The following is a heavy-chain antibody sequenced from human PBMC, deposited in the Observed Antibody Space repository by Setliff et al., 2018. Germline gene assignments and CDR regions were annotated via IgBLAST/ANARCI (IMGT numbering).Heavy chain of an antibody. CDR2: INPSGGST. J-gene: IGHJ4*02. D-gene: IGHD2-15*01. Sequence: ASVKVSCKASGYTFTSYYMHWVRQAPGQGLERMGIINPSGGSTSYAQKFQGRVTMTRDTSTSTVYMELSSLRSEDTAVYYCAREAKRNVVVVVAATPVYWGQGTLVTVSS. CDR3: AREAKRNVVVVVAATPVY. CDR1: GYTFTSYY. V-gene: IGHV1-46*01.